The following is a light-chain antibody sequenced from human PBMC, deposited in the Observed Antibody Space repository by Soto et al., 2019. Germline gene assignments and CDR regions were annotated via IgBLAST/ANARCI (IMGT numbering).Light chain of an antibody. J-gene: IGKJ5*01. CDR1: QSVSVY. Sequence: EIVLTQSPATLSLSPGERAALSCRASQSVSVYLAWYQQRPGQAPRLLIYDASNRATGIPARFSGSGSGTDFTLTISSREPEDFAIYYCQQRGTFGQGTRLEI. CDR3: QQRGT. CDR2: DAS. V-gene: IGKV3-11*01.